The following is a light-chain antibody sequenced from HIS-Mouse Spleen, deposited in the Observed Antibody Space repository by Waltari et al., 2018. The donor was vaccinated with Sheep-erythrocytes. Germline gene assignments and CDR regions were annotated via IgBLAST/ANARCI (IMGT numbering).Light chain of an antibody. CDR2: DVS. Sequence: QSALTQPRSVSGSPGQSVTISRTGTSSDVGGYNAVSWYQQHPGNAPKLMIYDVSKRPSGVPDRFSGSKSGNTASLTISGLQAEDEADYYCCSYAGSYTFWVFGGGTKLTVL. CDR1: SSDVGGYNA. CDR3: CSYAGSYTFWV. J-gene: IGLJ3*02. V-gene: IGLV2-11*01.